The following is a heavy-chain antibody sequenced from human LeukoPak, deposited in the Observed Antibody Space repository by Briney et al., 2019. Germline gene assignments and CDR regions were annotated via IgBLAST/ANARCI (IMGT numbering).Heavy chain of an antibody. J-gene: IGHJ4*02. CDR2: MPGSGGDT. CDR1: GFTFSSYS. CDR3: AKEVGMYGTPTLDF. V-gene: IGHV3-23*01. D-gene: IGHD1-1*01. Sequence: GGSLRLSCAASGFTFSSYSMNWVRQAPGKGLEWVSGMPGSGGDTFYADSVKGRFTISRDNSKNTLFLQMNGLRAEDTAIYYCAKEVGMYGTPTLDFWGQGTLVTVSS.